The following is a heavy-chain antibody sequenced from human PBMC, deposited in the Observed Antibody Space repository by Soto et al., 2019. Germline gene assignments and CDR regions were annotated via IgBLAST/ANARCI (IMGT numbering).Heavy chain of an antibody. Sequence: PGGSLRLSCAASGFTFSSYGMHWVRQAPGKGLEWVAVISYDGSNKYYADSVKGRFTISRDNSKNTLYLQMNSLRAEDTAVYYCAKDSPSRPDTAMDHLDYWGQGTLVTVS. J-gene: IGHJ4*02. D-gene: IGHD5-18*01. CDR3: AKDSPSRPDTAMDHLDY. CDR2: ISYDGSNK. CDR1: GFTFSSYG. V-gene: IGHV3-30*18.